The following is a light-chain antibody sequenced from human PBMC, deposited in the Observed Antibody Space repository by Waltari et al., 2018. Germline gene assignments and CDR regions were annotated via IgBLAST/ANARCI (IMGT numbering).Light chain of an antibody. Sequence: QSALTQPASVSGSPGQSITISCTGTSSDVGSYNLVSWYQQHPGKAPKLMIYDVSKRPSGVSNRFSGSKSGNTASLTISGLQAEDEADYYCCSYAGSLVFGGGTRLTVL. J-gene: IGLJ2*01. CDR1: SSDVGSYNL. CDR3: CSYAGSLV. CDR2: DVS. V-gene: IGLV2-23*02.